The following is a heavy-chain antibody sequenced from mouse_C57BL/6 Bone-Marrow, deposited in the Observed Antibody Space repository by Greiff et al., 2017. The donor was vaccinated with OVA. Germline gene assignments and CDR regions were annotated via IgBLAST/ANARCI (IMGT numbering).Heavy chain of an antibody. J-gene: IGHJ2*01. CDR3: ARDRGRVHFDY. Sequence: EVKVEESGGGLVKPGGSLKLSCAASGFTFSSYAMSWVRQTPEKRLEWVATISDGGSYTYYPDNVKGRFTISRDNAKNNLYLQMSHLKSEDTAMYYCARDRGRVHFDYWGQGTTLTVSS. V-gene: IGHV5-4*01. CDR1: GFTFSSYA. CDR2: ISDGGSYT.